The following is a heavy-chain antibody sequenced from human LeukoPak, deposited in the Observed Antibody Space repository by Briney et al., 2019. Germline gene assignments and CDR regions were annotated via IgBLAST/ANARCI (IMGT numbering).Heavy chain of an antibody. CDR3: AKIAGTYSPDY. CDR2: ISSSGTYT. V-gene: IGHV3-11*06. D-gene: IGHD1-26*01. CDR1: GFSFSDYY. Sequence: GGSLRLSCAASGFSFSDYYMTWIRQAPGKGLEWVSYISSSGTYTNYADSVKGRFTISRDNAKNSLYLQMNSLSAEDTAVYYCAKIAGTYSPDYWGQGTLVTVAS. J-gene: IGHJ4*02.